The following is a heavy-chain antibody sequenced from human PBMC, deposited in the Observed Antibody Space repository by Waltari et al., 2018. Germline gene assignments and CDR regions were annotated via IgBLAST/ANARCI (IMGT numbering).Heavy chain of an antibody. CDR1: GGSFSGYY. V-gene: IGHV4-34*01. CDR3: ARGVTSWSMRAIYYYYYMDV. J-gene: IGHJ6*03. Sequence: QVQLQQWGAGLLKPSETLSLTCTVYGGSFSGYYWSWTRQPPGKGLEWIGEINHSGSTNYNPSLKSRVTISVDTSKNQFSLKLSSVTAADTAVYYCARGVTSWSMRAIYYYYYMDVWGKGTTVTVSS. D-gene: IGHD2-2*01. CDR2: INHSGST.